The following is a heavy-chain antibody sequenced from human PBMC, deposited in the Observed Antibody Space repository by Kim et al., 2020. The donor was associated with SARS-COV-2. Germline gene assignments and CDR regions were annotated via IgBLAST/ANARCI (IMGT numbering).Heavy chain of an antibody. CDR1: GGTFSSYA. CDR2: IIPIFGTA. Sequence: SVKVSCKASGGTFSSYAISWVRQAPGQGLEWMGGIIPIFGTANYAQKFQGRVTITADESTSTAYMELSSLRSEDTAVYYCARAGIAVAGRGAYYFDYWGQGTLVTVSS. CDR3: ARAGIAVAGRGAYYFDY. J-gene: IGHJ4*02. V-gene: IGHV1-69*13. D-gene: IGHD6-19*01.